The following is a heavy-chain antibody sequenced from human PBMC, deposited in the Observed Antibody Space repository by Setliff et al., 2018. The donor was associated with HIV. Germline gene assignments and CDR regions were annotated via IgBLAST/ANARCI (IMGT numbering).Heavy chain of an antibody. Sequence: PGESLKISCKGSGYSFTSYWIGWVRQMPGKGLEWMGITHPEDSDTRYNPSFQGQVTMSTNKSISTAYLQWNSLKASDTAMYYCARHVGDTFDIWGQGTMVTVSS. J-gene: IGHJ3*02. V-gene: IGHV5-51*01. CDR1: GYSFTSYW. CDR2: THPEDSDT. CDR3: ARHVGDTFDI. D-gene: IGHD3-16*01.